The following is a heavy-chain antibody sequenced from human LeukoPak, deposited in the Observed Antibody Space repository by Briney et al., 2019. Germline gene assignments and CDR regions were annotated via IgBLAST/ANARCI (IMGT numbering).Heavy chain of an antibody. CDR2: ISYDGSNK. CDR1: GFTFSSYA. V-gene: IGHV3-30-3*01. D-gene: IGHD2-21*02. CDR3: ARHLSSYCGGDCAYYFDY. J-gene: IGHJ4*02. Sequence: GGSLRLSCAASGFTFSSYAMHWVRQAPGKGLEWVAVISYDGSNKYYADSVKGRFTISRDNSKNTLYLQMNSLRAEDTAVYYCARHLSSYCGGDCAYYFDYWGQGTLVTVSS.